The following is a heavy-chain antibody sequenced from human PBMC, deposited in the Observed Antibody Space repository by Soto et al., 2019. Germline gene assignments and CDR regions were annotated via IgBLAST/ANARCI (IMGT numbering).Heavy chain of an antibody. D-gene: IGHD6-6*01. CDR1: GYSISSGYY. V-gene: IGHV4-38-2*02. CDR2: IHHSGST. J-gene: IGHJ4*02. CDR3: AREAAARRGVDY. Sequence: SETLSLTCAVSGYSISSGYYCGWIRQPPGKGLEWIGSIHHSGSTYYNPSLKSRVTISVDTSKNQFSLKLSSVTAADTAVYYCAREAAARRGVDYWGQGTLVTVSS.